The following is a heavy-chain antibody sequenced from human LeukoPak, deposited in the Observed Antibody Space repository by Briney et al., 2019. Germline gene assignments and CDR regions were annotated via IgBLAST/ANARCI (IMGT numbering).Heavy chain of an antibody. CDR1: GGSFSGYY. D-gene: IGHD3-22*01. CDR2: INHSGST. CDR3: ARARRRYYDSSGTLGYFDY. V-gene: IGHV4-34*01. J-gene: IGHJ4*02. Sequence: SETLSLTCAVYGGSFSGYYWSWIRQPPRKGLEWIGEINHSGSTNYNPSLKSRVTISVDTSKNQFSLKLSSVTAADTAVYYCARARRRYYDSSGTLGYFDYWGQGTLVTVSS.